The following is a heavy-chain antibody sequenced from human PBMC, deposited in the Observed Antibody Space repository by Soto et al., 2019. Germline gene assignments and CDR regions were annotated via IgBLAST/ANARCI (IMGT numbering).Heavy chain of an antibody. V-gene: IGHV3-23*01. D-gene: IGHD6-19*01. CDR1: GFTFNSFA. Sequence: AGGSLRLSCAASGFTFNSFAMNWVRQAPGRGLEWVAIIGGSGGVSYYSDSVRGRFTISRDNSRSTLYLQMNGLRDDDTAIYYCATRYSTGWSRYNYFGPWGRGTLVTVSS. J-gene: IGHJ5*02. CDR2: IGGSGGVS. CDR3: ATRYSTGWSRYNYFGP.